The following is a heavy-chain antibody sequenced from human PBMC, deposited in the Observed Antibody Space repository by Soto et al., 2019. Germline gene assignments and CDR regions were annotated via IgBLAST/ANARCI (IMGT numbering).Heavy chain of an antibody. Sequence: ASETLSLTCTVSGVSISSSSYYWGWIRQPPGKGLEWIGGINHSGSTYYNPSLKSRVTISVDTSKNQFSLKLSSVTAADTAVYYCARGRKYSSSKRPKYYYYYMDVWGKGTTVTVSS. J-gene: IGHJ6*03. V-gene: IGHV4-39*07. CDR2: INHSGST. CDR1: GVSISSSSYY. D-gene: IGHD6-6*01. CDR3: ARGRKYSSSKRPKYYYYYMDV.